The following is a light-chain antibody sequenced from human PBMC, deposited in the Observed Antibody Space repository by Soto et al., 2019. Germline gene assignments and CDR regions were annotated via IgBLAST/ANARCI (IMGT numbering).Light chain of an antibody. CDR3: HQYNNWPGT. V-gene: IGKV3-15*01. Sequence: EIVMTQSPATLSVSPGERATLSCRASQSVSSNLAWYQQKPGQAPRLLIYGASTRATGIPARFSGSGSGTEFTLTISSLQDEDFAVYYCHQYNNWPGTFGQGTKVEIK. CDR2: GAS. J-gene: IGKJ1*01. CDR1: QSVSSN.